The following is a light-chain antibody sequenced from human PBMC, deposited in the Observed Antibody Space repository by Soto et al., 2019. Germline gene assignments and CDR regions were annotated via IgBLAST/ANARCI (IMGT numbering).Light chain of an antibody. CDR2: GAS. J-gene: IGKJ4*01. CDR3: QQYNKWPALT. V-gene: IGKV3-15*01. CDR1: QSISTN. Sequence: EMLMTQSPATLSVSPREKASLTCRASQSISTNLAWYQQKPGQAPRLLIYGASTRATGIPARFSGSGSGTEFALTISSLQSDDSAIYYCQQYNKWPALTFGGGTKLEIK.